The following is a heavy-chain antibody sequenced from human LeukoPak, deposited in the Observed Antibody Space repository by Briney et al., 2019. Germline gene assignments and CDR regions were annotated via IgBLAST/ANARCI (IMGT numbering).Heavy chain of an antibody. J-gene: IGHJ4*02. CDR1: GGSISSSSYY. Sequence: SETLSLTCTVSGGSISSSSYYWGWIRQPPGKGLEWIGSIYYSGSTYYNPSLKSRVTISVDTSKNQFSLKLSSVTAADTAVYYCARDIGGNSPYYFDYWGQGTLVTVSS. V-gene: IGHV4-39*07. CDR3: ARDIGGNSPYYFDY. CDR2: IYYSGST. D-gene: IGHD4-23*01.